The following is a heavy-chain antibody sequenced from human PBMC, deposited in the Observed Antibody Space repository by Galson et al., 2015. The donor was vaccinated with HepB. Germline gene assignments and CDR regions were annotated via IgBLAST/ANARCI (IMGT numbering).Heavy chain of an antibody. Sequence: SLRLSCAASGFTFSSYAMSWVRQAPGKGLEWVSAISGSGGSTYYADSVKGRFTISRDNSKNTLYLQMNSLRAEDTAVYYCAKDLYCSSTSCPDYAFDIWGQGTMVTVSS. CDR2: ISGSGGST. D-gene: IGHD2-2*01. CDR3: AKDLYCSSTSCPDYAFDI. CDR1: GFTFSSYA. V-gene: IGHV3-23*01. J-gene: IGHJ3*02.